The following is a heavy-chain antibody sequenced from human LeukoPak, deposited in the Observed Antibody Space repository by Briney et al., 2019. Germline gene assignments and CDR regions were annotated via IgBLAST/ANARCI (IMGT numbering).Heavy chain of an antibody. CDR1: GGSFSNYY. CDR3: ARAQQWLGFDY. D-gene: IGHD6-19*01. Sequence: SETLSLTCTVSGGSFSNYYWSWIRQPPGKGLEWIGFISYSGTTNYKPSLKSRVTISLDTSKNQFSLKLSSVTAADTAVYYCARAQQWLGFDYWGQGTLVTVSS. J-gene: IGHJ4*02. CDR2: ISYSGTT. V-gene: IGHV4-59*08.